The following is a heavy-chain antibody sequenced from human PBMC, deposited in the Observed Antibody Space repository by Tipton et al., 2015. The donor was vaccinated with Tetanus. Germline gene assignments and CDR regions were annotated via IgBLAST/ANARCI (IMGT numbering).Heavy chain of an antibody. CDR3: ARGRRTGVRGVMFYFDL. D-gene: IGHD3-10*01. CDR1: GFTFASYG. V-gene: IGHV3-33*01. J-gene: IGHJ4*02. Sequence: SLRLSYAASGFTFASYGMHWVRQAPGKGLEWVAVTLDDRSKAYYGDSVKGRFTISRDNSKNILYLEMNSLRDEDTAVYYCARGRRTGVRGVMFYFDLWGQGNLVTVSS. CDR2: TLDDRSKA.